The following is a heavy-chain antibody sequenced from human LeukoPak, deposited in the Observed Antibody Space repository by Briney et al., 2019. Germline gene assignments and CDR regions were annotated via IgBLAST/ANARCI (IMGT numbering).Heavy chain of an antibody. CDR3: ARLYSGSSSAFDI. D-gene: IGHD6-6*01. V-gene: IGHV4-4*09. J-gene: IGHJ3*02. Sequence: SETLSLTCTVSGGSISSYYWSWIRQPPGKGLEWIGYIYTSGSTNYNPSLKSRVTISVDTSKNQFSLKLSSVTAADTAVYYCARLYSGSSSAFDIWGQGTMVTVSS. CDR2: IYTSGST. CDR1: GGSISSYY.